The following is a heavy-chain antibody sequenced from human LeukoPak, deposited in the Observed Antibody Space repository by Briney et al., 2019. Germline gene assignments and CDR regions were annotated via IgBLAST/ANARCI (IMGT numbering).Heavy chain of an antibody. CDR2: INAGNGNT. CDR3: ARSMGGIAVAGEAFDI. J-gene: IGHJ3*02. CDR1: GYTFTSYA. V-gene: IGHV1-3*01. D-gene: IGHD6-19*01. Sequence: ASVKVSCKASGYTFTSYAMHWVRQALGQRLEWMGWINAGNGNTKYSQKFQGRVTITRDTSASTAYMELSSLRSEDTAVYYCARSMGGIAVAGEAFDIWGQGTMVTVPS.